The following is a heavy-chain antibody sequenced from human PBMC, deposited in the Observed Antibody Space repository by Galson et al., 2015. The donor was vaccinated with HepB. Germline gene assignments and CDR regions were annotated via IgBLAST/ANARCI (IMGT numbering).Heavy chain of an antibody. CDR3: ARDWIFDEDHLGMEV. D-gene: IGHD3-3*01. CDR1: GGSIYTYY. CDR2: IHTSGST. J-gene: IGHJ6*02. V-gene: IGHV4-4*07. Sequence: ETLSLTCSVSGGSIYTYYWSWVRQPAGKGLEWMGRIHTSGSTTRNPSLKSRVTMSVDMSKNQISLRLTSGTAADTAVYYRARDWIFDEDHLGMEVWGQGTAVTVSS.